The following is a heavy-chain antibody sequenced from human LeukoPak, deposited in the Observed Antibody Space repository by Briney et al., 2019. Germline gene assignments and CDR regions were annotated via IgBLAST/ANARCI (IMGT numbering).Heavy chain of an antibody. J-gene: IGHJ4*02. D-gene: IGHD1-1*01. CDR2: ANTDGSST. Sequence: GGSLRLSCAASGFTFSNYYMHWVRQAPGKGLVWVSRANTDGSSTTNADSVKGRFAISRDNAKNTLYLQMNSPRVEDTAVYYCARGHRNDGFDYWGQGALVTVSS. CDR3: ARGHRNDGFDY. CDR1: GFTFSNYY. V-gene: IGHV3-74*01.